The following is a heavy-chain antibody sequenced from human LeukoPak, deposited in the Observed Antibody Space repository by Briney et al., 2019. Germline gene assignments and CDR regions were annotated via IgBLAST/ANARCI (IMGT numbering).Heavy chain of an antibody. J-gene: IGHJ4*02. D-gene: IGHD3-3*01. CDR3: ARGYYDFWSGYYATPWIGYYFDD. Sequence: SETLSLTCTVSGGSISSYYWSWIRQPPGRGVEWIGYIYYSGCNNYNPSLESRVTISVDASKNQFSLKLSSVTAADTAVYYCARGYYDFWSGYYATPWIGYYFDDWGQGTLVTVSS. CDR2: IYYSGCN. V-gene: IGHV4-59*08. CDR1: GGSISSYY.